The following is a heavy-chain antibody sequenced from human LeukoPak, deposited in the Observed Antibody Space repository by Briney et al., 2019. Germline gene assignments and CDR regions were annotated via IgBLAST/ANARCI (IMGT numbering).Heavy chain of an antibody. CDR2: ISSSGSTI. D-gene: IGHD3-22*01. CDR3: AELGITMIEGV. CDR1: GFTFSSYE. V-gene: IGHV3-48*03. Sequence: GGSLRLSCAASGFTFSSYEMNWVRQAPGKGLEWVSYISSSGSTIYYADSGKGRFTISRDNAKNSLYLQMNSLRAEDTAVYYCAELGITMIEGVWGKGTTVTISS. J-gene: IGHJ6*04.